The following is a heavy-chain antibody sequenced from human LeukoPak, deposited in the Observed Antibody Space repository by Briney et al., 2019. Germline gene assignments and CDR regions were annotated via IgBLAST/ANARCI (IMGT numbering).Heavy chain of an antibody. Sequence: ASVKVSCKVSGYTLTELSMHWVRQAPGKGLEWMGGFDPEDGETIYAQKFQGRVTMAEDTSTDTAYMELSSLRSEDTAVYYCATGRAYSSSWFEIDYWGQGTLVTVSS. D-gene: IGHD6-13*01. V-gene: IGHV1-24*01. J-gene: IGHJ4*02. CDR2: FDPEDGET. CDR3: ATGRAYSSSWFEIDY. CDR1: GYTLTELS.